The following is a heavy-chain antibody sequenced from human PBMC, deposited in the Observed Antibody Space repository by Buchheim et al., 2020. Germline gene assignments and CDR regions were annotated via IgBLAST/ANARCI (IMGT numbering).Heavy chain of an antibody. V-gene: IGHV3-48*03. Sequence: EVQLVESGGGLVQPGGSLRLSCAASGFTFSSYEMNWVRQAPGKGLEWVSYISSSGSTIYYADSVKGRFTISRDNAKNYLYLQMNSLRAEDTAVYYCASPASPGNYYDSSGLDYWGQGTL. D-gene: IGHD3-22*01. CDR2: ISSSGSTI. J-gene: IGHJ4*02. CDR3: ASPASPGNYYDSSGLDY. CDR1: GFTFSSYE.